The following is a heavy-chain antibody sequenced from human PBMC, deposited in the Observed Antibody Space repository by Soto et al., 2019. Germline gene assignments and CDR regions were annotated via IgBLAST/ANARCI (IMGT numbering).Heavy chain of an antibody. Sequence: QVQLVQSGAEVKKPGASVKVSCKASGYTFTNYYIHWVRQAPGQGLEWLGIINPSGGSPSYAQKLQGRVTMTSDTSTSTVYVELRSLRSEDTAVYYGARAQFDGGNTGDAFDIWGQGTMVTVSS. CDR1: GYTFTNYY. D-gene: IGHD2-15*01. CDR3: ARAQFDGGNTGDAFDI. V-gene: IGHV1-46*04. CDR2: INPSGGSP. J-gene: IGHJ3*02.